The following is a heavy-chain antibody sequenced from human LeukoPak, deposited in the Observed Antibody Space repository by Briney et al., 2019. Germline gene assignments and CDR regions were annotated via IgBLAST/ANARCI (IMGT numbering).Heavy chain of an antibody. J-gene: IGHJ6*03. CDR1: GYTFTSYD. CDR2: VNPNSGNT. CDR3: ARGQYLGWYYYYYMDV. V-gene: IGHV1-8*03. Sequence: ASVKVSCKASGYTFTSYDINWVRQATGQGREGMGWVNPNSGNTGYAQKFQGRVTITRNTSISTAYMELSSLRSEDTAVYYCARGQYLGWYYYYYMDVWGKGTTVTVSS. D-gene: IGHD4-11*01.